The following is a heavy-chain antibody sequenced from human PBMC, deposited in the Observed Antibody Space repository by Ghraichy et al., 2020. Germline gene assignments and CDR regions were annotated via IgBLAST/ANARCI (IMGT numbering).Heavy chain of an antibody. CDR3: AKHKDHDYYFDY. CDR1: GFTFSSYA. V-gene: IGHV3-23*01. CDR2: ISGSGGST. D-gene: IGHD1-1*01. J-gene: IGHJ4*02. Sequence: GESLNISCAASGFTFSSYAMSWVRQAPGKGLEWVSAISGSGGSTYYADSVKGRFTISRDNSKNTLYLQMNSLRAEDTAVYYCAKHKDHDYYFDYWGQGTLVTVSS.